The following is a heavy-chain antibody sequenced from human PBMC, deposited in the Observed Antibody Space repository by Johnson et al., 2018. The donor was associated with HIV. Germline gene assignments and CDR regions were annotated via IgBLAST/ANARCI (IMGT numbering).Heavy chain of an antibody. CDR1: GFTFDDYG. J-gene: IGHJ3*02. V-gene: IGHV3-20*04. CDR2: ITWHGGSN. D-gene: IGHD1-26*01. Sequence: VQLVESGGGVVRPGGSLRLSCAASGFTFDDYGMSWVRQAPGKGLEWVSGITWHGGSNGYADSVKGRGTISRDNAKNSLYLQMNGLRAEDTALYYCASASVQWELRDYDAFDIWGQGTMVTVSS. CDR3: ASASVQWELRDYDAFDI.